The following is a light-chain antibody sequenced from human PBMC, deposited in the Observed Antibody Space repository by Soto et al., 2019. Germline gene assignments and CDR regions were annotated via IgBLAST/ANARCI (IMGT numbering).Light chain of an antibody. Sequence: EIVMTQSPATLSVSPGERATLSCRASQSVSSSLAWYQQKPGQAPRLLIFGASTRATGIPARFSGSGSGTEFTLNISSLQSEDFAVYHCQQYNNWPLTFGGGTKVEIK. CDR1: QSVSSS. CDR2: GAS. J-gene: IGKJ4*01. CDR3: QQYNNWPLT. V-gene: IGKV3-15*01.